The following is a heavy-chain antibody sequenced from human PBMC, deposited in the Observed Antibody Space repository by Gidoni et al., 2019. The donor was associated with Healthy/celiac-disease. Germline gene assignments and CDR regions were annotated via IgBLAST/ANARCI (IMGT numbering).Heavy chain of an antibody. D-gene: IGHD5-12*01. CDR1: WDSVPSNSAA. V-gene: IGHV6-1*01. Sequence: QVQLQQSGPGLVKHSQTLPLTCAIAWDSVPSNSAAWHWIRQSPSRGLEWLGRTYYRSKWYNDYAVSVKSRITINPDTSKNQFSLQLNSVTPEDTAVYYCARDVLDIVATTWGQGTLVTVSS. CDR2: TYYRSKWYN. J-gene: IGHJ5*02. CDR3: ARDVLDIVATT.